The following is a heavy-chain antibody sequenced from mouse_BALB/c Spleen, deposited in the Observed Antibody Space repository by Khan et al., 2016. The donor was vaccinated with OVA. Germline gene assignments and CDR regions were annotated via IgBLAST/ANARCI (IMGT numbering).Heavy chain of an antibody. D-gene: IGHD1-1*01. V-gene: IGHV1S41*01. Sequence: DLVKPGASVKLSCKASGYTFTSYWINWIKQRPGQGLEWIGRIAPGSGSSSYNEMFKGKATLTLDTSTSQAYIQISSLSSEDSAVYFWARENYYCRTCYAMDYWGQGTSVTVSS. J-gene: IGHJ4*01. CDR2: IAPGSGSS. CDR1: GYTFTSYW. CDR3: ARENYYCRTCYAMDY.